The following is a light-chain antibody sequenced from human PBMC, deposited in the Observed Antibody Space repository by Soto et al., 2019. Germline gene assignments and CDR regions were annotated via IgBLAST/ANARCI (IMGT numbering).Light chain of an antibody. CDR2: ETS. J-gene: IGKJ1*01. CDR3: QQYGNSPT. Sequence: EIVLTQSPGTLSLSPGESATLSCRASQSVSAGYFAWYQQKPGQAPRLIIYETSSKMTGIPDRFSGSGSGTEFTLTIGRLEPEDFAVYYCQQYGNSPTFGQGTKVDIK. V-gene: IGKV3-20*01. CDR1: QSVSAGY.